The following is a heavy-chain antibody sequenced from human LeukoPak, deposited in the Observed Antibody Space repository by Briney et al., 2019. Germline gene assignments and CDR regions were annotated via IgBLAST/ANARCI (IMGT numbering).Heavy chain of an antibody. D-gene: IGHD2-15*01. V-gene: IGHV1-46*01. Sequence: ASVKVSCKASGYTFTSNHIHWVRQAPGQGLEWMGIINPSGRSTNYAHKFQGRVTMTSDTSTSTVYMELSSLRSEDTAVYYCAREQGQVPGPLVVAGTYYFDYRGQGTLVTVSS. CDR1: GYTFTSNH. CDR3: AREQGQVPGPLVVAGTYYFDY. CDR2: INPSGRST. J-gene: IGHJ4*02.